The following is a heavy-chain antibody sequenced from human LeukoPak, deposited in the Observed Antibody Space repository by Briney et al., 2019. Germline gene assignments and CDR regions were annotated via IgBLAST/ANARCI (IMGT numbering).Heavy chain of an antibody. V-gene: IGHV3-30*02. CDR2: IRYDGSNK. D-gene: IGHD3-10*01. Sequence: GGSLRLSCAAPGFTFSSYGMHWVRQAPGKGLEWVAFIRYDGSNKYYADSVKGRFTISRDNSKNTLYLQMNSLRAEDTAVYYCAKDPDYYGSGSYYSFFDYWSQGTLVTVSS. CDR3: AKDPDYYGSGSYYSFFDY. CDR1: GFTFSSYG. J-gene: IGHJ4*02.